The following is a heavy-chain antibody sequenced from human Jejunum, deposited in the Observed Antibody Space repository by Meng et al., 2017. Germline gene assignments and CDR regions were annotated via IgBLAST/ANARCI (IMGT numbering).Heavy chain of an antibody. V-gene: IGHV4/OR15-8*01. Sequence: SETLSLTCAVSVDSISGTKWWSWVRRPPGKGLDWIGKIDNRGSASYNPSLKSRVTMSVDKSKNQMSLELTSVTAADTAVYFCATHFGFSFDPWGQGTLVTVS. D-gene: IGHD3-10*01. J-gene: IGHJ5*02. CDR3: ATHFGFSFDP. CDR2: IDNRGSA. CDR1: VDSISGTKW.